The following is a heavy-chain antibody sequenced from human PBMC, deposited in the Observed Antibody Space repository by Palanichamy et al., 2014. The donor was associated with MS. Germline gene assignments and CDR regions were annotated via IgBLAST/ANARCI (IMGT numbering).Heavy chain of an antibody. Sequence: EERLLESGGGLVQPGGSLRLSCAASGFIFRSYGMNWVHQAPGKGLEWVSGISGSGGTTHYADSVKGRFTISRDNAKDTLYVQMNGLRDEDSAVYYCAKEDSSGWYGKWFDPWGQGTLVTVSS. CDR2: ISGSGGTT. V-gene: IGHV3-23*01. J-gene: IGHJ5*02. CDR3: AKEDSSGWYGKWFDP. CDR1: GFIFRSYG. D-gene: IGHD3-22*01.